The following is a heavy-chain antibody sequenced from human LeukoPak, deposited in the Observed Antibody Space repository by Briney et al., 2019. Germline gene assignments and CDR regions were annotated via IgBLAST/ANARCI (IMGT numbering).Heavy chain of an antibody. CDR3: ARGFCSGGDCYQRTNFDY. V-gene: IGHV1-2*02. Sequence: ASVKVSCKASGYTFIAYYMHWVRQAPGQGLEWMGWINPNSGGTNYAQEFQGRVTMTRDTSISTAYMELSRLRSDDTAVYYCARGFCSGGDCYQRTNFDYWGQGTRVTVSS. CDR2: INPNSGGT. D-gene: IGHD2-15*01. J-gene: IGHJ4*02. CDR1: GYTFIAYY.